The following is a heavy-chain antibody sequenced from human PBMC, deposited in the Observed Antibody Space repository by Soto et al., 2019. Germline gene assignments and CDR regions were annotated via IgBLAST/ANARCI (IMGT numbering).Heavy chain of an antibody. CDR2: FSYDVINK. CDR1: GFTFSSHG. V-gene: IGHV3-30*18. D-gene: IGHD1-26*01. CDR3: AKDRSIVGATIDY. Sequence: GGSLRLSCAASGFTFSSHGMHWVRLAPGRGLEWVAVFSYDVINKHYADSVKGRFTISRDNSKNTLYLQMNSLRAEDTAVYCCAKDRSIVGATIDYWGQGTLVTVSS. J-gene: IGHJ4*02.